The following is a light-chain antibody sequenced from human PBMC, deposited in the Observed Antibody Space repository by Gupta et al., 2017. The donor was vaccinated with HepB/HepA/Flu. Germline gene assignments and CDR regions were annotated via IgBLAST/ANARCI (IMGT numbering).Light chain of an antibody. J-gene: IGKJ3*01. CDR3: HQLNSYPIFT. Sequence: DIQLTQSPSFLSASVGDRVTITCRASQGISSYLAWYQQKPGKAPKLLIYAASTWQSGVPSRFSGSGFGTEFTLTISSRQPEDFAAYYCHQLNSYPIFTFGHGTKVDIK. CDR2: AAS. V-gene: IGKV1-9*01. CDR1: QGISSY.